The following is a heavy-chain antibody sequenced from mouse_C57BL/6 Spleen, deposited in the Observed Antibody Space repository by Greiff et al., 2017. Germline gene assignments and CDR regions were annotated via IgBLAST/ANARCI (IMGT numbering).Heavy chain of an antibody. V-gene: IGHV1-54*01. CDR1: GYAFTNYL. D-gene: IGHD2-5*01. CDR2: INPGSGGT. Sequence: QVQLQQSGAELVRPGTSVKVSCKASGYAFTNYLIEWVKQRPGQGLEWIGVINPGSGGTNYNEKFKGKATLTADKSSSTAYMQLSSLTSEDSAVYFCARGGSNYGNCFDYWGQGTTLTVSA. J-gene: IGHJ2*01. CDR3: ARGGSNYGNCFDY.